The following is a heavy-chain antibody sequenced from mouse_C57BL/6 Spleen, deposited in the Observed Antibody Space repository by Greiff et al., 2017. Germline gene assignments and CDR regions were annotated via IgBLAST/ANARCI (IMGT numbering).Heavy chain of an antibody. CDR2: IDPSDSYT. J-gene: IGHJ3*01. Sequence: QVQLKQPGAELVMPGASVKLSCKASGYTFTSYWMHWVKQRPGQGLEWIGEIDPSDSYTNYNQKFKGKSTLTVDKSSITAYIQRSSLTSEDSAVYYGARWCNYAYWGQGTLVTVSA. V-gene: IGHV1-69*01. D-gene: IGHD2-1*01. CDR3: ARWCNYAY. CDR1: GYTFTSYW.